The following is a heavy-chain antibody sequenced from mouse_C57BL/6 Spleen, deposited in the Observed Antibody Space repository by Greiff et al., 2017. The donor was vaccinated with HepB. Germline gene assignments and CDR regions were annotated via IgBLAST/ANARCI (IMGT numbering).Heavy chain of an antibody. Sequence: VESGGGLVKPGGSLKLSCAASGFTFSDYGMHWVRQAPEKGLEWVAYISSGSSTIYYADTVKGRFTISRDNAKNTLFLQMTSLRSEDTAMYYCAKGMYPRFAYWGQGTLVTVSA. CDR3: AKGMYPRFAY. CDR1: GFTFSDYG. V-gene: IGHV5-17*01. D-gene: IGHD5-1*01. J-gene: IGHJ3*01. CDR2: ISSGSSTI.